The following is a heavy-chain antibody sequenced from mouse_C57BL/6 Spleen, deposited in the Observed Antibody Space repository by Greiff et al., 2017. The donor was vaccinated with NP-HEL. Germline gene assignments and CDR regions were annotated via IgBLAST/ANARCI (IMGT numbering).Heavy chain of an antibody. CDR3: ARWDDYDVRDYAMDY. CDR2: IHPNSGST. Sequence: QVHVKQPGAELVKPGASVKLSCKASGYTFTSYWMHWVKQRPGQGLEWIGMIHPNSGSTNYNEKFKSKATLTVDKSSSTAYMQLSSLTSEDSAVYYCARWDDYDVRDYAMDYWGQGTSVTVSS. V-gene: IGHV1-64*01. J-gene: IGHJ4*01. CDR1: GYTFTSYW. D-gene: IGHD2-4*01.